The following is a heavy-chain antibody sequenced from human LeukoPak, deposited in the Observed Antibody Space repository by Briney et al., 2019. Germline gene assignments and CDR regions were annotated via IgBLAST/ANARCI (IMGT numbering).Heavy chain of an antibody. D-gene: IGHD2-2*01. J-gene: IGHJ4*02. CDR2: IYYSGST. CDR3: ARANQLPNDYFDY. V-gene: IGHV4-39*01. Sequence: PSETLSLTCTVSGGSISSSSYYWGWIRQPPGKGLEWIGSIYYSGSTYYNPSLKSRVTISVDTSKNQFSLKLSSVTAADTAVYYCARANQLPNDYFDYWGQGTLVTVSS. CDR1: GGSISSSSYY.